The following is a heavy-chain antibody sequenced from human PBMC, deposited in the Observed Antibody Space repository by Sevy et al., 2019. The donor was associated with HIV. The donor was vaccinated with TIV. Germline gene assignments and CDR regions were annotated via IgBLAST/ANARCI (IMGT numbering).Heavy chain of an antibody. CDR3: ARGKPGYSYHDY. D-gene: IGHD5-18*01. CDR2: IDSDGNTA. CDR1: GFTFRSYW. Sequence: GGSLRLSCAASGFTFRSYWMHWVRQAPGKGLVWVSRIDSDGNTATYADSVKGRFTISRDNTKNTLYLQMNSLRLEDTAVYYCARGKPGYSYHDYWGQGTLVTVSS. V-gene: IGHV3-74*01. J-gene: IGHJ4*02.